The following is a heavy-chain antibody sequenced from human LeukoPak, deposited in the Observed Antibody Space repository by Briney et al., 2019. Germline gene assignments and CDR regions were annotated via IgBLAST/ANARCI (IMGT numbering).Heavy chain of an antibody. CDR2: IYYSGST. CDR1: GGSFSTFY. V-gene: IGHV4-59*01. CDR3: AREARTTPKTYCGGDCYPDAFDI. Sequence: SETLSLTCTVSGGSFSTFYWSWIRQPPGKGLEWIGYIYYSGSTSYDPSLKSRVTISVDTSKNQFSLKLSSVTAADTAVYYCAREARTTPKTYCGGDCYPDAFDIWGQGTMVTVSS. J-gene: IGHJ3*02. D-gene: IGHD2-21*02.